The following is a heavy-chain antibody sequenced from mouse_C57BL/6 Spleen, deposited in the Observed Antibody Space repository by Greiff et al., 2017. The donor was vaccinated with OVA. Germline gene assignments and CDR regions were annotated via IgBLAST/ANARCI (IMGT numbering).Heavy chain of an antibody. CDR3: ARERRYYAMDY. D-gene: IGHD2-12*01. CDR2: IYPSDSET. V-gene: IGHV1-61*01. CDR1: GYTFTSYW. J-gene: IGHJ4*01. Sequence: QVQLQQPGAELVRPGSSVKLSCKASGYTFTSYWMDWVKQRPGQGLEWIGNIYPSDSETHYNQKFKDKATLTVDKSSSTAYMQLSSLTSEDSAVYYCARERRYYAMDYWGQGTSVTVSS.